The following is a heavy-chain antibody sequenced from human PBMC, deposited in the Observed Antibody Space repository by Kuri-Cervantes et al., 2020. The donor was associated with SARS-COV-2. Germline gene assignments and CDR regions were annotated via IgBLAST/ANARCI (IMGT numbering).Heavy chain of an antibody. J-gene: IGHJ4*02. D-gene: IGHD3-22*01. CDR2: ISYSGNT. CDR1: GGSISSYY. CDR3: ARDSYYYESSGHHDY. V-gene: IGHV4-59*01. Sequence: GSLRLSCAVSGGSISSYYWSWIRQPPGKGLEWIGYISYSGNTNYNPSLKSRVTISVDRSKNQFSLRLSSVTAADTAVYYCARDSYYYESSGHHDYWGQGTLVTVSS.